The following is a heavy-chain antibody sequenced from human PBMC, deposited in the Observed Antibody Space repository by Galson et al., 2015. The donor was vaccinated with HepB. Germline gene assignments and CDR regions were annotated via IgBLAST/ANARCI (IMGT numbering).Heavy chain of an antibody. CDR2: ISGSGGST. V-gene: IGHV3-23*01. CDR3: AKDPRFWSGYRPKDYYYYYMDV. Sequence: LRLSCAASGFTFSSYAMSWVRQAPGKGLEWVSAISGSGGSTYYADSVKGRFTISRDNSKNTLYLQMNSLRAEDTAVYYCAKDPRFWSGYRPKDYYYYYMDVWGKGTTVTVSS. J-gene: IGHJ6*03. D-gene: IGHD3-3*01. CDR1: GFTFSSYA.